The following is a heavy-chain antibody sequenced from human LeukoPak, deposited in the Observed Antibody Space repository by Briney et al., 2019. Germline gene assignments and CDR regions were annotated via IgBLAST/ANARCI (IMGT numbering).Heavy chain of an antibody. J-gene: IGHJ4*02. CDR2: IYYSGST. D-gene: IGHD3-10*01. Sequence: SETLSLTCTVSGGSISSGGYYWSWIRQHPGKGLEWIGYIYYSGSTYYNPSLKSRVTISVDTSKNQFSLKLSSATAADTAVYYCAVGELSAYYFDYWGQGTLVTVSS. CDR3: AVGELSAYYFDY. V-gene: IGHV4-31*03. CDR1: GGSISSGGYY.